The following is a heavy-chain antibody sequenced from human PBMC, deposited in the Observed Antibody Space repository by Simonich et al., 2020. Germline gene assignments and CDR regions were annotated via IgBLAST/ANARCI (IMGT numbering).Heavy chain of an antibody. Sequence: EVQLVESGGGLVKPGGSLRLSCAASGFTFSSYSMNWVRQAPGKGLEWVSSISSSSSYIYYADSVKGRFTISRDNAKNSLYVQMNSLRAEDTAVYYCARWIAVAGTGAYGMDVWGQGTTVTVSS. CDR2: ISSSSSYI. V-gene: IGHV3-21*01. J-gene: IGHJ6*02. CDR1: GFTFSSYS. D-gene: IGHD6-19*01. CDR3: ARWIAVAGTGAYGMDV.